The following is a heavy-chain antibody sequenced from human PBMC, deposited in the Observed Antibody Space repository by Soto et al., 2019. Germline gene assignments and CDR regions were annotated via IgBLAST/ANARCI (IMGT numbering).Heavy chain of an antibody. CDR3: ARGPIQLWLLGEDY. Sequence: QVQLVQSGAEAKKPGSSVKVSCKASGGTFSSYAISWVRQAPGQGLEWMGGIIPIFGTANYAQKFQGRVRITADESTSTAYRELGGLRSGDTAVYYCARGPIQLWLLGEDYWGQGTLVTVSS. V-gene: IGHV1-69*01. J-gene: IGHJ4*02. CDR1: GGTFSSYA. CDR2: IIPIFGTA. D-gene: IGHD5-18*01.